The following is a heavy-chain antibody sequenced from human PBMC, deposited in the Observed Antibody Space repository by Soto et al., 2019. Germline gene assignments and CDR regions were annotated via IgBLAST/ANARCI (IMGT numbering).Heavy chain of an antibody. J-gene: IGHJ6*02. V-gene: IGHV3-23*01. CDR1: GFTFSNYA. CDR2: ISGSGAST. CDR3: AKGTDGYYYYGMDV. Sequence: GGSLRLSCVASGFTFSNYALSWVRQAPGKGLEWVSAISGSGASTYYADSVKGRFTISRDNSKNTLYLQMNSLRAEDTAVYYCAKGTDGYYYYGMDVWCQGTSVTVSS.